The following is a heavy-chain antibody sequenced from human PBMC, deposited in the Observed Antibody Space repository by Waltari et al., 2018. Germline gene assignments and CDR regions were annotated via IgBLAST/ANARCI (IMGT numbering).Heavy chain of an antibody. V-gene: IGHV3-66*04. CDR2: IYSGGNT. CDR3: AKQSPSYTRGWYPLES. CDR1: GFTVRPNF. J-gene: IGHJ4*02. D-gene: IGHD6-19*01. Sequence: VQLVESGGGVVQPGRSLRLSCAASGFTVRPNFISWVRQAPGKGLEWVSIIYSGGNTYYAGSVKGRFTISRDNYKNMVYLEMNSLRAEDTAVYYCAKQSPSYTRGWYPLESWGPGTLVTVSP.